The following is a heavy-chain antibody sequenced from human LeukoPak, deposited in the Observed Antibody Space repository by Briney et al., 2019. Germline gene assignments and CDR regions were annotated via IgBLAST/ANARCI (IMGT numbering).Heavy chain of an antibody. CDR3: ASGVIIINWFDS. D-gene: IGHD3-10*01. J-gene: IGHJ5*01. Sequence: SQTLSLTCTVSGGSVSSDKYRWSCIRQPAGKALEWIGRVYLKGTTNYKPSLEGRVTISVDTSKNQFSLNLNSVTATDTATYYCASGVIIINWFDSWGQGARVTVSS. V-gene: IGHV4-61*02. CDR1: GGSVSSDKYR. CDR2: VYLKGTT.